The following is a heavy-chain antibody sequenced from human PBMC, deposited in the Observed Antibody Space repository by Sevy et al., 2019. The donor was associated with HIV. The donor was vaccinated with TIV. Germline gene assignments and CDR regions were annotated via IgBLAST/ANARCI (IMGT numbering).Heavy chain of an antibody. V-gene: IGHV3-15*01. CDR2: IKSKTDGGTT. CDR3: TTGSSYGDYNYFDY. J-gene: IGHJ4*02. D-gene: IGHD4-17*01. Sequence: GGSLRLSCAASGFTFSNAWVSWVRQAPGKGLEWVGRIKSKTDGGTTDYAAPVKGRFTISRDDSKNTLYLQMNSLKTEDTAVYYCTTGSSYGDYNYFDYWGQGTLVTVSS. CDR1: GFTFSNAW.